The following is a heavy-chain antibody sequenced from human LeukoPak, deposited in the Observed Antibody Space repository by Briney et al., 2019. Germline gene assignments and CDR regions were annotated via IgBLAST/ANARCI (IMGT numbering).Heavy chain of an antibody. CDR3: ARGRGGDYVPSRFDY. J-gene: IGHJ4*02. D-gene: IGHD4-17*01. Sequence: GGSLRLSCSASGFTFSGYSMGWVRQAPGKGLQWVSSISGCGSITYYIDSVEGRFTISRDNSKNTMYLQMNSLRAEDTAVYYCARGRGGDYVPSRFDYWGQGTLVTVSS. CDR2: ISGCGSIT. V-gene: IGHV3-23*01. CDR1: GFTFSGYS.